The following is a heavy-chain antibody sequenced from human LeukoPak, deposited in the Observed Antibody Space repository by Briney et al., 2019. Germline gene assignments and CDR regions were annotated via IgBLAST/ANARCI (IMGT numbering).Heavy chain of an antibody. CDR3: AKDTSRSRDYFDS. Sequence: GGSLRLSCAASGFTFSSYGMHWVRQAPGKGLEWVAVISYDGSNKYYADSVKGRFTISRDNSKNTLYLQMNSLRAEDTAVYYCAKDTSRSRDYFDSWGLGTLVTVSS. D-gene: IGHD3-10*01. J-gene: IGHJ4*02. CDR1: GFTFSSYG. V-gene: IGHV3-30*18. CDR2: ISYDGSNK.